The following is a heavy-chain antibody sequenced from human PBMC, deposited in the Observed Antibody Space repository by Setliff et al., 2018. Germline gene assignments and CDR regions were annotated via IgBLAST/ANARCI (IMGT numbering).Heavy chain of an antibody. Sequence: GGSLRLSCAASGFTFSSYAMSWVRQAPGKGLEWVSAISGSGDNTQYADFVRGRFTISRDNSKNTLYLQMNSLRVEDTAVYYCAKDTYYYDSSGYYVFDYWGQGTLVTVSS. V-gene: IGHV3-23*01. CDR1: GFTFSSYA. CDR2: ISGSGDNT. D-gene: IGHD3-22*01. J-gene: IGHJ4*02. CDR3: AKDTYYYDSSGYYVFDY.